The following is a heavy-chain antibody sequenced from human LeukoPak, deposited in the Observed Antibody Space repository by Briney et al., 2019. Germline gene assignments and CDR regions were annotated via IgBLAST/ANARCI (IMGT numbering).Heavy chain of an antibody. Sequence: GESLKIPCKGSGYSFTSYWIGWVRQMPGKGLEWMGIIYPGDSDTRYSPSFQGQVTISADKSISTAYLQWSSLKASDTAMYYCARHPFPIYGDYYYYYMDVWGKGTTVTVSS. D-gene: IGHD4-17*01. CDR2: IYPGDSDT. CDR3: ARHPFPIYGDYYYYYMDV. CDR1: GYSFTSYW. V-gene: IGHV5-51*01. J-gene: IGHJ6*03.